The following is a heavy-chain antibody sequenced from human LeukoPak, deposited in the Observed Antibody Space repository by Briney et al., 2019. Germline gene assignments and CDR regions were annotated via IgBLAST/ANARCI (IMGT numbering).Heavy chain of an antibody. D-gene: IGHD4-17*01. J-gene: IGHJ4*02. CDR1: GYIFSDYA. V-gene: IGHV1-3*01. Sequence: GASVKLSCKASGYIFSDYAIQWVRQAPGQGLEWMGWINAGNGKTKYSQKFQGRVTITRATSASTAYMELSGLRSEDTAVYYCARARWTSTVTTYYLDYWGQGTLVTVSS. CDR3: ARARWTSTVTTYYLDY. CDR2: INAGNGKT.